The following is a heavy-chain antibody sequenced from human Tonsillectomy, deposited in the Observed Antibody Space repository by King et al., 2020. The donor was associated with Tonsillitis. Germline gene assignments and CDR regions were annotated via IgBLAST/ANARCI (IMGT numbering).Heavy chain of an antibody. V-gene: IGHV1-69*01. CDR2: IFPISGTA. CDR1: GANFIDSG. D-gene: IGHD5-24*01. CDR3: AREGVSLRVATATIWHFDF. Sequence: QLVQSGAEVKKPGSSVKVSCKASGANFIDSGISWVRQAPGQGLEWMGGIFPISGTANYAQKFQDRVTITADESTRTAYMELSNLTSDDTAVYYCAREGVSLRVATATIWHFDFWGRGTLVTVSS. J-gene: IGHJ2*01.